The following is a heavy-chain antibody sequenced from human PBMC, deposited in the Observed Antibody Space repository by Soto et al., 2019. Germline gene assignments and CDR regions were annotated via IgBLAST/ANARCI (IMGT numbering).Heavy chain of an antibody. V-gene: IGHV3-23*01. CDR2: ISGSGGST. CDR1: GFTFSNYA. J-gene: IGHJ4*02. CDR3: AKDQGSSWYEIDF. D-gene: IGHD6-13*01. Sequence: EVQLLESGGGLVQPGGSLRLSCAASGFTFSNYAVTWVRQAPGKGLEWVSTISGSGGSTYYADSVKGRFTISRDNSKHTLYLQMNSLRADDTAVYYCAKDQGSSWYEIDFWGQGTPVTVSS.